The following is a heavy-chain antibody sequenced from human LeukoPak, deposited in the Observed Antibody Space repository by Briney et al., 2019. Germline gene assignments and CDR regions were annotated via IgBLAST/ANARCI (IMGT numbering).Heavy chain of an antibody. CDR1: GGSISTYY. J-gene: IGHJ4*02. CDR3: ARGLYSSGWNLDN. D-gene: IGHD6-19*01. V-gene: IGHV4-59*01. CDR2: IYYSGST. Sequence: TSETLSLTCTVSGGSISTYYWSWIRQPPGKGLEWIGYIYYSGSTNYNPSLKSRLTISLDTSKHQFSLKLSSLTAADTAVYYYARGLYSSGWNLDNWGQGTLVTVSS.